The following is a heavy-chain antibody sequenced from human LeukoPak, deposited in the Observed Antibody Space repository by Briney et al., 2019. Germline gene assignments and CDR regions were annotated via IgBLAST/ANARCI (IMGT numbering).Heavy chain of an antibody. CDR2: MHHDGSA. CDR3: ARVLGIGVAGTDWFDP. J-gene: IGHJ5*02. D-gene: IGHD6-19*01. V-gene: IGHV4-4*02. CDR1: GGSITTRNF. Sequence: SETLSLTCAVSGGSITTRNFWSWVRQPPGKGLEWIAEMHHDGSANYNPSLKSRVSMSVDKSKNHFSLRLTSVTAADTAVYYCARVLGIGVAGTDWFDPWGQGTLVTVSS.